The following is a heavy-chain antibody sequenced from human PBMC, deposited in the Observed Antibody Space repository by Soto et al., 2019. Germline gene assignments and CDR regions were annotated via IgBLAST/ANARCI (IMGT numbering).Heavy chain of an antibody. Sequence: SETLSLTCTVSGGYVSSGSYYWSWIRQPPGKGLEWIGYIYYSGSTNYNPSLKSRVTISVDTSKNQFSLKLSSVTAADTAVYYCARYYDSSGSLDYWGQGTLVTVSS. V-gene: IGHV4-61*01. D-gene: IGHD3-22*01. CDR3: ARYYDSSGSLDY. CDR2: IYYSGST. J-gene: IGHJ4*02. CDR1: GGYVSSGSYY.